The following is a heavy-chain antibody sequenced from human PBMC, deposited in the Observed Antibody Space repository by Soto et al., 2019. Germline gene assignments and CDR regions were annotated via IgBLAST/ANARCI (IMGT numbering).Heavy chain of an antibody. CDR1: GLTFSSYG. D-gene: IGHD4-17*01. J-gene: IGHJ4*02. V-gene: IGHV3-30*18. Sequence: LRLSCAASGLTFSSYGMHWVRHAPGKGLEWVAVISYDGSNKYYADSVKGRFTISRDNSKNTLYLQMNSLRAEDTAVYYCAKDLTTVTRHEYFDYWGQGTLVTVSS. CDR2: ISYDGSNK. CDR3: AKDLTTVTRHEYFDY.